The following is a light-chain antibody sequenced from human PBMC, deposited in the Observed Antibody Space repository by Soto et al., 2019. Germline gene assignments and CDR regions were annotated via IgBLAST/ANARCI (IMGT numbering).Light chain of an antibody. J-gene: IGKJ1*01. Sequence: EIVMTQSPATLSVSPGETATLSCRASQSVSSNLAWYQQKPGQAPRLLIYGASTRAAGIPARFSGSGSGTEFTLTISSLQSEDFAVYHCQQYNNWPRTFGQGTKV. CDR3: QQYNNWPRT. V-gene: IGKV3-15*01. CDR1: QSVSSN. CDR2: GAS.